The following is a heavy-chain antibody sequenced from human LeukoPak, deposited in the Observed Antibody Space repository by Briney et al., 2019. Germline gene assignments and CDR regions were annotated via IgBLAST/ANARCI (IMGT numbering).Heavy chain of an antibody. V-gene: IGHV3-30*02. D-gene: IGHD6-19*01. CDR3: AKTGKQWLVPSDWYFDL. CDR1: GFTFSSYG. Sequence: PGGSLRLSCAASGFTFSSYGMHWVRQAPGKGLELVAFIRYDGSNKYYADSVKGRFTISRDNSKNTLYLQMNSLRAEDTAVYYCAKTGKQWLVPSDWYFDLWGRGTLVTVSS. CDR2: IRYDGSNK. J-gene: IGHJ2*01.